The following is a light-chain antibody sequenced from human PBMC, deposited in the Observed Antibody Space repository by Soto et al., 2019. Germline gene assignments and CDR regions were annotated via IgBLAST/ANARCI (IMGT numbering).Light chain of an antibody. J-gene: IGLJ1*01. V-gene: IGLV2-14*03. CDR2: DVS. CDR1: SSDVGGNKY. CDR3: SAFTGTTYV. Sequence: QSALTQPASVSGSPGQSITISCTGTSSDVGGNKYVSWYQHYPGKAPKLMICDVSNRPSGVSNCFSGSKSGNTASLTISGLQAEDEADYYCSAFTGTTYVFGTGTKVTVL.